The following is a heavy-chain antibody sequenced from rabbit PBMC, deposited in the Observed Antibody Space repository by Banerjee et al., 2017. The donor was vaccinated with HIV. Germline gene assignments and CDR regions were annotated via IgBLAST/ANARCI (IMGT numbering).Heavy chain of an antibody. Sequence: QEQLVESGGDLVKPEGSLTLTCTASGFSFSWYHICWVRQAPGKGLEWIGCITTGPGSTYYASWAKGRFTISLDNAQNTVTLQQNSLTAADTATYFCARAGYAEYGDATFDLWGPGTLVTVS. V-gene: IGHV1S45*01. CDR1: GFSFSWYH. D-gene: IGHD2-1*01. CDR2: ITTGPGST. CDR3: ARAGYAEYGDATFDL. J-gene: IGHJ4*01.